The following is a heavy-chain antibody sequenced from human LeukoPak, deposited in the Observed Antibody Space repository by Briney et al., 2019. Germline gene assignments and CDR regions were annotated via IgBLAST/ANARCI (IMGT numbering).Heavy chain of an antibody. V-gene: IGHV3-74*01. J-gene: IGHJ4*02. CDR1: GFTYGNYL. Sequence: GGSLRLSCSASGFTYGNYLMHWVRQAPGKGLVWVSRISPDGRSTNYADFVKGRFTVSRDNAMNTVYLQMNSLRTEDTAVYYCVRGASGGHYVIDYWGQGTLVTVSS. CDR3: VRGASGGHYVIDY. CDR2: ISPDGRST. D-gene: IGHD1-26*01.